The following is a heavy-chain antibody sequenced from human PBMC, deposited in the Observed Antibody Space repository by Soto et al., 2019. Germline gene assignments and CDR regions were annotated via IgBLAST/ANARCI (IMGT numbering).Heavy chain of an antibody. Sequence: PGGSLRLSCAASGFTFGDYEMSCIRQAAGKGPEWVSFLSRSGNTIYYADSVKGRFSISRDNAENSLYLQMERLRVEDPATYFCARSSGWQQAESLVMWGPETLLTV. CDR2: LSRSGNTI. V-gene: IGHV3-11*01. CDR1: GFTFGDYE. D-gene: IGHD6-19*01. J-gene: IGHJ4*03. CDR3: ARSSGWQQAESLVM.